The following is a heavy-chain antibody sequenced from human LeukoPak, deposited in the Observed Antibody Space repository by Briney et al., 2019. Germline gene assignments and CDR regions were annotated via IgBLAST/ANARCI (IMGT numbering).Heavy chain of an antibody. Sequence: GGSLRLSCAASGFTFSRSWMDWVRQAPGKGLEWVAYINEDGSEKYYGDSVKGRFSISRDNAKNSLSLQLNSLRDEDTAVYYCARGDRSLWYFDVWGRGTLVIVSS. CDR2: INEDGSEK. J-gene: IGHJ2*01. CDR3: ARGDRSLWYFDV. CDR1: GFTFSRSW. V-gene: IGHV3-7*02. D-gene: IGHD4-17*01.